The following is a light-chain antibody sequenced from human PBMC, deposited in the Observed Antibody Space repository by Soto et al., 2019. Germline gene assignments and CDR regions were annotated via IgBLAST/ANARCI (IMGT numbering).Light chain of an antibody. Sequence: IVMTQTPATLSVSPGGRVTLSCRASQSVSYNVAWYQQKPGQTPRLVIYDASTRASGIPARFSGTRSGIEFSLTVSSLQSEDFGIYDGQQYNSWLTFGGGTRVDIK. J-gene: IGKJ4*01. V-gene: IGKV3-15*01. CDR3: QQYNSWLT. CDR2: DAS. CDR1: QSVSYN.